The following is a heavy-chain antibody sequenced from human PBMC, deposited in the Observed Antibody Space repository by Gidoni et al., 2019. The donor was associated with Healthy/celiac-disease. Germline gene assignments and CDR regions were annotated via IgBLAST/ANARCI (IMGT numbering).Heavy chain of an antibody. CDR3: ARGKEMATIFDAFDI. V-gene: IGHV3-74*01. CDR1: GFTFSSYW. D-gene: IGHD5-12*01. CDR2: INSDGSST. Sequence: EVQLVESGGGLVQPGGSMRLSCAASGFTFSSYWMHWVRQAPGKGLVWVSRINSDGSSTSYADSVKGRFTISRDNAKNTLYLQMNSLRAEDTAVYYCARGKEMATIFDAFDIWGQGTMVTVSS. J-gene: IGHJ3*02.